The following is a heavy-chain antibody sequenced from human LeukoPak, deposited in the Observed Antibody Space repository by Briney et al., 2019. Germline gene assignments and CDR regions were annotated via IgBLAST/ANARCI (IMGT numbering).Heavy chain of an antibody. D-gene: IGHD3-22*01. Sequence: GGSLRLSCVASGFTFSSYAMSWVRQAPGRGLEWVSAISGSGGSTYYADSVKGRFTISRDNSKNTLYLQMNSLRAEDTAVYYCAKVRSLIVVVIYFDYWGQGTLVTVSS. V-gene: IGHV3-23*01. CDR3: AKVRSLIVVVIYFDY. CDR2: ISGSGGST. CDR1: GFTFSSYA. J-gene: IGHJ4*02.